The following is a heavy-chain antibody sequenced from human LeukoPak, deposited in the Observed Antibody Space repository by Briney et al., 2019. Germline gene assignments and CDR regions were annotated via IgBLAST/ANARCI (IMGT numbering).Heavy chain of an antibody. D-gene: IGHD3-9*01. CDR3: ARADDWLLSPLDY. Sequence: GGSLRLSCAASGFTFSSYGMHWVRQAPGKGLEWVAVISYDGSNRDYGDSVKGRFTISRDNSKNTLYLQMNSLRAEDTAVYYCARADDWLLSPLDYWGQGTLVTVSS. CDR1: GFTFSSYG. CDR2: ISYDGSNR. V-gene: IGHV3-30*03. J-gene: IGHJ4*02.